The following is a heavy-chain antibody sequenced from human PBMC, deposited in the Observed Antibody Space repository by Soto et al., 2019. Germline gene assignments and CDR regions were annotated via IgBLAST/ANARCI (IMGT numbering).Heavy chain of an antibody. V-gene: IGHV3-7*03. CDR3: ARDYYYWFGEPTRDYYYYGMDV. J-gene: IGHJ6*02. CDR2: IKQDGSEK. CDR1: GFTFSSYW. D-gene: IGHD3-10*01. Sequence: GGSLRLSCAASGFTFSSYWMSWVRQAPGKGLEWVANIKQDGSEKYYVDSVKGRFTISRDNAKNSLYLQMNSLRAEDTAVYYCARDYYYWFGEPTRDYYYYGMDVWGQGTTVTVSS.